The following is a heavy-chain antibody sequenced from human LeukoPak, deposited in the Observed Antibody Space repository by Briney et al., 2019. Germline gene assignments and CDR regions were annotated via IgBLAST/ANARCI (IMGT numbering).Heavy chain of an antibody. CDR3: ARAGYSYGYVNWGSRVDDLDY. Sequence: GGFLRLSCAASGFTFSSYWMHWVRQAPGKGLVWVSRINSDGSSTSYADSVKGRFTISRDNAKNTLYLQMNSLRAEDTAVYYCARAGYSYGYVNWGSRVDDLDYWGQGTLVTVSS. CDR1: GFTFSSYW. D-gene: IGHD5-18*01. CDR2: INSDGSST. J-gene: IGHJ4*02. V-gene: IGHV3-74*01.